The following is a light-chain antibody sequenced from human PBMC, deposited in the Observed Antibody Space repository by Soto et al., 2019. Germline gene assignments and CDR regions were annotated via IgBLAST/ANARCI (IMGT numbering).Light chain of an antibody. Sequence: DIQMTQSPSSLSASVGDRVTITCRASQSISSYLNWYQQKPGKAPKLLIYAASSLQSGVPSRFSGSGSGTDFTLTISSLQPEYFATYYCKQRKTFGQGTKVEIK. CDR2: AAS. CDR3: KQRKT. J-gene: IGKJ1*01. CDR1: QSISSY. V-gene: IGKV1-39*01.